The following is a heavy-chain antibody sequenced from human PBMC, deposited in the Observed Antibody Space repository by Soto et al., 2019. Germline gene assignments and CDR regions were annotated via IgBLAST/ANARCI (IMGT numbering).Heavy chain of an antibody. CDR2: IYSSENT. D-gene: IGHD2-2*03. V-gene: IGHV4-39*01. Sequence: PSETQSLTSTVSGGYVRSSSYSWGWIRQSPGKGLEWIGTIYSSENTYYNPSLLSRVTISVDTSKNEFSLRLGSVTAADTAVYYCARLNGYCISTNCHGYYGMDVWGQGTTVTVSS. CDR1: GGYVRSSSYS. CDR3: ARLNGYCISTNCHGYYGMDV. J-gene: IGHJ6*02.